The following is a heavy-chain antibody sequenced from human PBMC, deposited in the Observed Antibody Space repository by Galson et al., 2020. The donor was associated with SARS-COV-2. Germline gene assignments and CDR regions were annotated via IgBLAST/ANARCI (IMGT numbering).Heavy chain of an antibody. CDR2: ISWNSGSI. D-gene: IGHD3-3*01. CDR1: GFTFDDYA. Sequence: SLKISCAASGFTFDDYAMHWVRQAPGKGLEWVSGISWNSGSIGYADSVKGRFTISRDNAKNSLYLQMNSLRAEDTALYYCAKDIAPVTIFGVVIEEGRWFDPWGQGTLVTVSS. CDR3: AKDIAPVTIFGVVIEEGRWFDP. J-gene: IGHJ5*02. V-gene: IGHV3-9*01.